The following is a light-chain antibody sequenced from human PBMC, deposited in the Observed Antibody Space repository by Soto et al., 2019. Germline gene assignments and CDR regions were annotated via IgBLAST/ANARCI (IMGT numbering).Light chain of an antibody. V-gene: IGKV3-11*01. J-gene: IGKJ5*01. CDR2: DAS. CDR1: QSVSRY. CDR3: QTRSNWIT. Sequence: EIELTQSPATLSLSPGERATLSCRASQSVSRYLAWYQQIPGQAPRLLIYDASYRATGIPARFSGSGSGTDFTLSISSLQSEGFAVYYGQTRSNWITFGQGTLLEIK.